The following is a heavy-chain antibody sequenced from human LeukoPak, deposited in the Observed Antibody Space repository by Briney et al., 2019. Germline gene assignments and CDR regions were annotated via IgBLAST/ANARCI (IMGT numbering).Heavy chain of an antibody. CDR3: ARAEGFNAFDI. CDR1: GFTFSSYS. Sequence: GGSLRLSCAASGFTFSSYSMNWVRQAPGKGLEWVSSISSSSSYIYYADSVKGRFTTSRDNAKNSLYLQMNSLRAEDTAVYYCARAEGFNAFDIWGQGTMVTVSS. V-gene: IGHV3-21*01. CDR2: ISSSSSYI. J-gene: IGHJ3*02. D-gene: IGHD3-10*01.